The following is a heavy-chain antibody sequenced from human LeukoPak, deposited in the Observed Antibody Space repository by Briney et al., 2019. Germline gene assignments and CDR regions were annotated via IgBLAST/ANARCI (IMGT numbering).Heavy chain of an antibody. CDR2: INPKSGGT. V-gene: IGHV1-2*02. CDR3: ARDSGLGPAWHPFDH. Sequence: GASVKVSCKASGYNFTDYYIHWVRQAPGQGLEWMGWINPKSGGTNYAQKFRGRVTMTSDTSISTAYMELSGLRSDDTAVYYCARDSGLGPAWHPFDHWGQGTPVTVSS. CDR1: GYNFTDYY. J-gene: IGHJ4*02. D-gene: IGHD3-10*01.